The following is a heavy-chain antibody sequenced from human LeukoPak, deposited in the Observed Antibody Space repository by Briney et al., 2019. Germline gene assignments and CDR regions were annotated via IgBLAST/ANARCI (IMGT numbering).Heavy chain of an antibody. CDR1: GYTFTSYG. J-gene: IGHJ4*02. D-gene: IGHD5-24*01. Sequence: ASVKVSCKASGYTFTSYGISWVRQAPGQGLEWMGWISAYNGNTNYAQKLQGRVTMTTDTSTSTAYMELRSLRSDDTAVYYCARTELATITGTNDYWGQGTLVTVSS. CDR3: ARTELATITGTNDY. V-gene: IGHV1-18*01. CDR2: ISAYNGNT.